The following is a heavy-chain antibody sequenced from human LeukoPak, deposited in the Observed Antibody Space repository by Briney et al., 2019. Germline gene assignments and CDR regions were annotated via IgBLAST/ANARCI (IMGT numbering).Heavy chain of an antibody. V-gene: IGHV4-61*02. J-gene: IGHJ4*02. CDR1: GGSISTGSYY. CDR2: IYTSGST. CDR3: ARSWSGYYTRGYSYFDY. D-gene: IGHD3-3*01. Sequence: SETLSLSCTVSGGSISTGSYYSSWIQQPAGKGLAWFGRIYTSGSTIYNPSLKIRVSISVDTSKNQFSLKLSSVTAADTAVYYCARSWSGYYTRGYSYFDYWGQGTLVNVSS.